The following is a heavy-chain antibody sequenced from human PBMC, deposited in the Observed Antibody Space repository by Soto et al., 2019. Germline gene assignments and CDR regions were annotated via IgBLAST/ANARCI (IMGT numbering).Heavy chain of an antibody. CDR1: GGSFSGYY. J-gene: IGHJ6*02. V-gene: IGHV4-34*01. D-gene: IGHD5-18*01. CDR3: ARRVETVNHSSYYYGMDV. CDR2: INHSGST. Sequence: SETLSLTCAVYGGSFSGYYWSWIRQPPGKGLEWIGEINHSGSTNYNPSLKSRVTISVDTSKNQFSLKLSSVTAADTAVYYCARRVETVNHSSYYYGMDVWGQGTTVTVSS.